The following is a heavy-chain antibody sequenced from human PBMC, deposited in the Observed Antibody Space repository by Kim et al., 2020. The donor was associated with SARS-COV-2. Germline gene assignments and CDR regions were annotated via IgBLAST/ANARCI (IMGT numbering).Heavy chain of an antibody. CDR3: ARGRDGYTDDAFDI. CDR1: GFTFSSYA. Sequence: GGSLRLSCAASGFTFSSYAMHWVRQAPGKGLEWVAVISYDGSNKYYADSVKGRFTISRDNSKNTLYLQMNSLRAEDTAVYYCARGRDGYTDDAFDIWGQG. V-gene: IGHV3-30*04. D-gene: IGHD5-12*01. CDR2: ISYDGSNK. J-gene: IGHJ3*02.